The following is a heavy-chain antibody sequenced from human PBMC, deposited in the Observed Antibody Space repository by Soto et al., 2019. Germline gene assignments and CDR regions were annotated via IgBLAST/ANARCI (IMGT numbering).Heavy chain of an antibody. CDR3: ARGLGSSRLYYLDY. Sequence: SETLSLTCTVSGGSISSGDYCWSWIRQPPGKGLEWIGYIYYSGSTYYNPSLKSRVTISVDTSKNQFSLKLSSVTAADTAVYYWARGLGSSRLYYLDYWGQGTLVTVSS. V-gene: IGHV4-30-4*01. CDR2: IYYSGST. J-gene: IGHJ4*02. CDR1: GGSISSGDYC. D-gene: IGHD1-26*01.